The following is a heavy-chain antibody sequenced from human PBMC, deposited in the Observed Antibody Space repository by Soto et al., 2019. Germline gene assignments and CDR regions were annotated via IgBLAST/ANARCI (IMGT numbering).Heavy chain of an antibody. J-gene: IGHJ5*02. CDR3: ARIWFGELMGWFDP. CDR1: GFTFSSYA. V-gene: IGHV3-30-3*01. D-gene: IGHD3-10*01. CDR2: ISYDGSNK. Sequence: QVQLVESGGGVVQPGRSLRLSCAASGFTFSSYAMHWVRQAPGKGLEWVAVISYDGSNKYYADSVKGRFTISRDNSKNTLYLQMNSLRAGDTAVYYCARIWFGELMGWFDPWGQGTLVTVSS.